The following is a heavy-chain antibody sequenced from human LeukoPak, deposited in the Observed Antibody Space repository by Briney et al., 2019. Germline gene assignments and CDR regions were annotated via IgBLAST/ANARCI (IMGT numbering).Heavy chain of an antibody. D-gene: IGHD1-1*01. V-gene: IGHV1-2*02. CDR3: ARGRTERGPRNYYFYYYMDV. CDR2: INPNNGGT. J-gene: IGHJ6*03. Sequence: ASVKVSCKASGYTFTGYYIHWVRQAPGQGLEWMGWINPNNGGTNYAQKFQGRVTLTRDASISTANMELSSLRSEDAAVYYCARGRTERGPRNYYFYYYMDVWGNGTTVTVSS. CDR1: GYTFTGYY.